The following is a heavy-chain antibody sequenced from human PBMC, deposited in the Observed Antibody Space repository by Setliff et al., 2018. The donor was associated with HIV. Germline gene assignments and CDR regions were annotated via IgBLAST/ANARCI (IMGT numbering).Heavy chain of an antibody. CDR1: GGSISSGSYY. CDR3: ASRIYYYDESRVLREEGFVP. J-gene: IGHJ5*02. CDR2: IYTSGST. V-gene: IGHV4-61*09. D-gene: IGHD3-22*01. Sequence: KPSETLSLTCTVSGGSISSGSYYWSWIRQPAGKGLEWIGHIYTSGSTNYNPSLKSRVTISVDTSKNQFSLKLTSVTAADTAMYYCASRIYYYDESRVLREEGFVPWGQGTLVTVSS.